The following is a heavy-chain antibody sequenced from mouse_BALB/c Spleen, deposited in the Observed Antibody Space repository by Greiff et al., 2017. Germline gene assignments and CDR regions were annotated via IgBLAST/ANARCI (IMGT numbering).Heavy chain of an antibody. CDR1: GYTFTDYY. V-gene: IGHV1-34*01. D-gene: IGHD6-1*01. CDR2: INPYNGGT. J-gene: IGHJ2*01. CDR3: ARDDCSSYVGY. Sequence: VQLQQSGAGLVKPGASVKISCKASGYTFTDYYMHWVQQRPGKSLEWIGFINPYNGGTDYNEKFKGKATLTVDKSSSTAYMELRSLTSEDSAVYYCARDDCSSYVGYWGQGTTVTVSS.